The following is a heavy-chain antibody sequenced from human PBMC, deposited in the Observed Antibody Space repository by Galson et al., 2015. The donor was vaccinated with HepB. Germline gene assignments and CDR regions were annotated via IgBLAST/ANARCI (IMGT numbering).Heavy chain of an antibody. CDR3: VREGYSDLIAPMDY. CDR1: GFNFNKYS. Sequence: SLRLSCAASGFNFNKYSMNWVRQAPGKGLEWVSYISSSSSVIDYADSVKGRFTISRDNAKNSLVLQMNSLRAEDTGIYFCVREGYSDLIAPMDYWGQGTLVTVSS. CDR2: ISSSSSVI. D-gene: IGHD3-22*01. V-gene: IGHV3-48*01. J-gene: IGHJ4*02.